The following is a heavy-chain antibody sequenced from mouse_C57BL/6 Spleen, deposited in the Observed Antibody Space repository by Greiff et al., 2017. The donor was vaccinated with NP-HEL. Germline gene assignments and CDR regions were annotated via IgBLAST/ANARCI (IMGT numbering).Heavy chain of an antibody. Sequence: VKLQQPGAELVKPGASVKMSCKASGYTFTSYWITWVKQRPGQGLEWLGDIYPGSGSTNYNEKFKSKATLTVDTSSSTAYMQLSSLTSEDSAVYYCANYYDYGQPLFDYWGQGTTLTVSS. V-gene: IGHV1-55*01. CDR2: IYPGSGST. D-gene: IGHD2-4*01. J-gene: IGHJ2*01. CDR1: GYTFTSYW. CDR3: ANYYDYGQPLFDY.